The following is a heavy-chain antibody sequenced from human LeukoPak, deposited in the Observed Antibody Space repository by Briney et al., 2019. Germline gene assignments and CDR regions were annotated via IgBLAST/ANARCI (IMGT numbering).Heavy chain of an antibody. CDR3: TTFYHEYSPY. CDR2: IKSNADGGTP. CDR1: GFSFMNAW. Sequence: GGSLRLSCAASGFSFMNAWMIWVRQAPGKGLEWVGRIKSNADGGTPDYAAPARGRFTISRDDSKNTLYLQMNSLKTEDTAVYYCTTFYHEYSPYWGRGTLITVSS. V-gene: IGHV3-15*01. J-gene: IGHJ4*02. D-gene: IGHD2/OR15-2a*01.